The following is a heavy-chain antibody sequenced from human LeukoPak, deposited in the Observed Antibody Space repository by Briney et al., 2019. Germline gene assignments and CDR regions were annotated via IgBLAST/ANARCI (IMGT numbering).Heavy chain of an antibody. CDR1: GFNFNNYG. J-gene: IGHJ4*02. CDR3: AKAPDDPNDY. CDR2: ISYDGSNK. Sequence: PGGSLRLSCAASGFNFNNYGMHWVRQAPGKGLEWVAVISYDGSNKYYADSVKGRFTISRDNSKNTLYLQMNSLRAEDTAVYYCAKAPDDPNDYWGQGTLVTVSS. V-gene: IGHV3-30*18.